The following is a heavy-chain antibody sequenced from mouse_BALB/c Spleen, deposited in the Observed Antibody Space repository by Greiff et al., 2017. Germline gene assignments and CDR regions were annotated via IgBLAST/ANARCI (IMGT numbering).Heavy chain of an antibody. Sequence: VQLQQSGPELVKPGASVKISCKASGYSFTGYYMHWVKQSHVKSLEWIGRINPYNGATSYNQNFKDKASLTVDKSSSTAYMELHSLTSEDSAVYYCARRGDYDYGFAYWGQGTLVTVSA. CDR2: INPYNGAT. CDR1: GYSFTGYY. CDR3: ARRGDYDYGFAY. J-gene: IGHJ3*01. V-gene: IGHV1-31*01. D-gene: IGHD2-4*01.